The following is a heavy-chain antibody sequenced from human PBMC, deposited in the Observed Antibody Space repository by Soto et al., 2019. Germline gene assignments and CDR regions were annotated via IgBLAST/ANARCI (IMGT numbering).Heavy chain of an antibody. D-gene: IGHD3-16*02. CDR2: IVVGSGNT. Sequence: SVKVSCKASGFTFTSSAVQWVRQARGQRLEWIGWIVVGSGNTNYAQKFQERVTITRDMSTSTAYMELSSLRSEDTAVYYCAADIPTRYDYVWGSYRPDYYYGMDVWGQGTTVTVSS. CDR1: GFTFTSSA. CDR3: AADIPTRYDYVWGSYRPDYYYGMDV. J-gene: IGHJ6*02. V-gene: IGHV1-58*01.